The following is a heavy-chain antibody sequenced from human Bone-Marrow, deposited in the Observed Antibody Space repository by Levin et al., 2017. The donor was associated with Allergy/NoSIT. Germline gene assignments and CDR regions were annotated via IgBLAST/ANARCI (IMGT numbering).Heavy chain of an antibody. D-gene: IGHD4-17*01. Sequence: GGSLRLSCAASGFTFSDYYMTWIRQAPGKGLEFISYISSSDSSSCNTVYYADSVRGRFTISRDNSKNSVDLQMHSLTAEDTAVYYCARAAGDYGIDAWYSDYWGQGTLVNVSS. CDR2: ISSSDSSSCNTV. CDR1: GFTFSDYY. CDR3: ARAAGDYGIDAWYSDY. J-gene: IGHJ4*02. V-gene: IGHV3-11*01.